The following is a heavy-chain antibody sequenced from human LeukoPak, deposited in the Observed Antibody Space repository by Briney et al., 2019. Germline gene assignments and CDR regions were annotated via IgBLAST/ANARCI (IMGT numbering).Heavy chain of an antibody. D-gene: IGHD4-23*01. J-gene: IGHJ4*02. CDR3: ARRGDGGRSFDY. V-gene: IGHV3-33*08. Sequence: GGSLRLSCAASGFTFSSYWMHWVRQAPGKGLEWVAVIWYDGSNKCYADSVKGRFTISRDNSKNTLYLLMNSLRAEDTAVYYCARRGDGGRSFDYWGQGTLVTVSS. CDR2: IWYDGSNK. CDR1: GFTFSSYW.